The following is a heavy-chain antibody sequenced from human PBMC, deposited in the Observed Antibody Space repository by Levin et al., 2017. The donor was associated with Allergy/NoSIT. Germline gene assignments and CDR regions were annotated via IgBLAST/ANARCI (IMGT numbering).Heavy chain of an antibody. Sequence: GGSLRLSCAASGFTFNNVWMSWVRQAPGKGLEWVGRIKSKTDGETTAYAAPVKGRFTISRDDSKNTLYLQMNSLKAEDTAVYYCTTFSGWFRSSVSWFDPWGQGTLVTVSS. J-gene: IGHJ5*02. CDR1: GFTFNNVW. CDR2: IKSKTDGETT. V-gene: IGHV3-15*01. CDR3: TTFSGWFRSSVSWFDP. D-gene: IGHD6-19*01.